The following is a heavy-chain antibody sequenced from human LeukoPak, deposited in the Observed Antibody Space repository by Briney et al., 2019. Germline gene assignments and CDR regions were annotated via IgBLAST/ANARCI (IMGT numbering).Heavy chain of an antibody. Sequence: RINPNRGGTIYVQKFQGRVTITRDTTISTDYMEMRRVRSDDTALYYCARSTIQLWLPDYWGQGTLVTVSS. J-gene: IGHJ4*02. CDR2: INPNRGGT. D-gene: IGHD5-18*01. CDR3: ARSTIQLWLPDY. V-gene: IGHV1-2*06.